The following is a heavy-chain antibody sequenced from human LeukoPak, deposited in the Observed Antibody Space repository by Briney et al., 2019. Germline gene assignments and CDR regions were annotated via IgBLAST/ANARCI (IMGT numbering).Heavy chain of an antibody. Sequence: ASVKVSCKASGYTFTSYDINWVRQATGQGLEWMGWINPNSGGTNYAQKFQGRVTMTRDTSISTAYMELSRLKSDDTAVFYCARGDYDSGSPLDVWGKGTAVTVSS. D-gene: IGHD3-10*01. CDR2: INPNSGGT. CDR1: GYTFTSYD. CDR3: ARGDYDSGSPLDV. V-gene: IGHV1-2*02. J-gene: IGHJ6*04.